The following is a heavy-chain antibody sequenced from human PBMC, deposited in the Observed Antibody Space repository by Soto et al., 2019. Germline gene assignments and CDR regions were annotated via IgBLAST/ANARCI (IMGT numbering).Heavy chain of an antibody. CDR3: ARLNVACSSISCLHFDY. CDR2: IYPGDSDT. D-gene: IGHD2-2*01. V-gene: IGHV5-51*01. CDR1: GYSFTSYW. J-gene: IGHJ4*02. Sequence: ESLKISCKGSGYSFTSYWIGWVRQMPGKGLEWMGIIYPGDSDTRYSPSFQGQVTISADKSISTAYLQWSSLKASDTAMYYCARLNVACSSISCLHFDYWGQGTLVTVSS.